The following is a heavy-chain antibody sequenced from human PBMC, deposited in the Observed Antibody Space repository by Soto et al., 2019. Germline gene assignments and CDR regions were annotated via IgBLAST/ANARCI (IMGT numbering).Heavy chain of an antibody. J-gene: IGHJ3*01. D-gene: IGHD4-17*01. V-gene: IGHV3-23*01. CDR1: GLSFASYA. CDR2: ITGSGAVT. Sequence: EVQFLESGGGVVRPWGSLRLSCVASGLSFASYALTWFRQYSGKGLEWVACITGSGAVTYSTDSVRGRFTISRDNSKNTLYLQVDSLRADDTAVYYCGKDPNGDHLGAFDFWGQGTTVIVSS. CDR3: GKDPNGDHLGAFDF.